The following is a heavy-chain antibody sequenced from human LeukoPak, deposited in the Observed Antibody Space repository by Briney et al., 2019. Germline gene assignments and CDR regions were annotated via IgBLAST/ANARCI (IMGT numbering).Heavy chain of an antibody. V-gene: IGHV5-51*01. CDR3: ARQGQLSDYSGGS. D-gene: IGHD1-1*01. Sequence: GESLKISCKASGYRFIDHWIGWVRQKPGKGLEWMGIIFPAGPDTRYSPSSQGRVTFSADESITTAYLQWNSLKASDTAMYFCARQGQLSDYSGGSWGQGTLVTVSS. J-gene: IGHJ5*02. CDR1: GYRFIDHW. CDR2: IFPAGPDT.